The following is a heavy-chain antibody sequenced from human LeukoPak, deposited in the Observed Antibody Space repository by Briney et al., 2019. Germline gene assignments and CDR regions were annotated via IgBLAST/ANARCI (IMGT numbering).Heavy chain of an antibody. CDR2: ISSSSSYI. CDR3: ARDLLVVPAAREPFDY. J-gene: IGHJ4*02. CDR1: GFTFSSYS. Sequence: GGSLRLSCAASGFTFSSYSMNWVRQAPGKGLEWVSYISSSSSYIYYADSVKGRFTISRDNAKNSLYLQMNSLRAEDTAVYYCARDLLVVPAAREPFDYWGQGTLVTVSS. V-gene: IGHV3-21*05. D-gene: IGHD2-2*01.